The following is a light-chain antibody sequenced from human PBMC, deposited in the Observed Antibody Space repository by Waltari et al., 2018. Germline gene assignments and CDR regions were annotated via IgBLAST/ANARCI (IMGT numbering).Light chain of an antibody. J-gene: IGKJ2*01. CDR2: GGS. V-gene: IGKV1-39*01. CDR1: QNIANT. CDR3: QQSYSVPYT. Sequence: DIQMTQSHSSLSPSVGDSLTITSRASQNIANTLTWYQNKPGKAPKLLIYGGSSLQSGVPSMFSVTASGTDFTLTVSSLQPEDFAIYFCQQSYSVPYTFGQATKLAIK.